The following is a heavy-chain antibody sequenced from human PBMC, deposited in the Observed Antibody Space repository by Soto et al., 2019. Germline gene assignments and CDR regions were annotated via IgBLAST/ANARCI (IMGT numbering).Heavy chain of an antibody. J-gene: IGHJ6*02. D-gene: IGHD1-1*01. Sequence: GGSLRLSCAGSGFAFSNAWINWVRQAPGKGLEWVSVIRSSGDRTYYADSVKGRFTISRDNSKNTLYMQMNSLRAEDTAVYYCAKQQGPGTPYYYAMDVWGQGTTVTVSS. CDR2: IRSSGDRT. V-gene: IGHV3-23*01. CDR3: AKQQGPGTPYYYAMDV. CDR1: GFAFSNAW.